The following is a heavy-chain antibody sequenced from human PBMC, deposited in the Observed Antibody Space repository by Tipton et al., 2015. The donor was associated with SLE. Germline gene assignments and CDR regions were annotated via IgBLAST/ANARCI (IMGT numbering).Heavy chain of an antibody. D-gene: IGHD1-26*01. CDR2: IYIDGST. Sequence: TLSLTCTVSGGSISSGSYYWSWIRQPAGKGLEWIGHIYIDGSTNYNPSLESRVTISADTSKNQFSLKLNSVTAADTAVYFCARGQGWDFFDPWGQGTLVTVSS. CDR1: GGSISSGSYY. V-gene: IGHV4-61*09. J-gene: IGHJ5*02. CDR3: ARGQGWDFFDP.